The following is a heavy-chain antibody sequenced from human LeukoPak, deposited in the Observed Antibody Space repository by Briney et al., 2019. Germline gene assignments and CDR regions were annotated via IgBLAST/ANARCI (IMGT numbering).Heavy chain of an antibody. CDR1: GYRFTSYW. V-gene: IGHV5-51*01. Sequence: GESLKTSFKGSGYRFTSYWIGWVRPMPGKGLEWMGIIYPGDSDTRYSPSFQGQVTISADKSISTAYLQWSSLKASDTAMYYCAMGPPYYFDYWGQGTLVTVSS. CDR3: AMGPPYYFDY. D-gene: IGHD1-26*01. CDR2: IYPGDSDT. J-gene: IGHJ4*02.